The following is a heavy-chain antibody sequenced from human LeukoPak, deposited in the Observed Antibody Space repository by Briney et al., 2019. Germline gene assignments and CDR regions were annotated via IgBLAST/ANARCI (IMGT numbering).Heavy chain of an antibody. CDR3: AREPYGDYGSFDY. D-gene: IGHD4-17*01. CDR2: INTNTGNP. Sequence: ASVKVSCTASGYTLTSYAMNWVRQAPGQGLAWMGWINTNTGNPTYAQGFTGRFVFSLDTSVSTAYLQISSLKAEDAAVYYCAREPYGDYGSFDYWGQGTLVTVPS. CDR1: GYTLTSYA. V-gene: IGHV7-4-1*02. J-gene: IGHJ4*02.